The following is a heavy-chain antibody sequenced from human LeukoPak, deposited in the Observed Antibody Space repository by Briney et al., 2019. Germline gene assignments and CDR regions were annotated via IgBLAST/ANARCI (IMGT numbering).Heavy chain of an antibody. D-gene: IGHD5-12*01. Sequence: ASVTVSCKASGYTFTSYAIHWVRQAPGQRLEWMGWVNAGNGDTKYSQRFQDRVTITSDTSATTAYMELSSLRSEDTAVYYCARATGGWALFDPWGQGTLVTVSS. CDR1: GYTFTSYA. J-gene: IGHJ5*02. CDR2: VNAGNGDT. CDR3: ARATGGWALFDP. V-gene: IGHV1-3*01.